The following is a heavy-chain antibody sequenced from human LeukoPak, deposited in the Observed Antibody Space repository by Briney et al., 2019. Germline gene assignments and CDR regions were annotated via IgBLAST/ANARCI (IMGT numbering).Heavy chain of an antibody. CDR3: AKDDREVVVTYFDY. CDR2: ISGSGGST. J-gene: IGHJ4*02. Sequence: GGSLRLSCAASAFTFSSYAMSWVRQAPGKGLEWVSAISGSGGSTYYADSVKGRFTISRDNSKNTLYLQMHSLRAEDTAVYYCAKDDREVVVTYFDYWGQGTLVTVSS. D-gene: IGHD3-22*01. CDR1: AFTFSSYA. V-gene: IGHV3-23*01.